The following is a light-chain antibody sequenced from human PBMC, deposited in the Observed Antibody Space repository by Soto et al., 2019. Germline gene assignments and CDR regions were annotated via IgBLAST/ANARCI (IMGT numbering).Light chain of an antibody. V-gene: IGLV3-25*03. CDR1: ALPNQY. CDR3: QSADSSAFYGV. J-gene: IGLJ3*02. Sequence: SYELTQLPSVSVSPGQTARITCSGDALPNQYAYWYQQKPGQAPVLVIKKDNERPSGIPDRFSGSSSGTTVTLTISGVQAEDEADYYCQSADSSAFYGVFGGGTKLTVL. CDR2: KDN.